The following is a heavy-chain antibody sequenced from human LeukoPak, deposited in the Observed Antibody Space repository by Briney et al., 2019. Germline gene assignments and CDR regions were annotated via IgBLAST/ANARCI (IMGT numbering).Heavy chain of an antibody. CDR1: GFTFSIYV. Sequence: GGSLRLSCVGSGFTFSIYVMGWVRQPPGRGLEWVAYVGDNGGGARYADSVRGRFTISRDNAKNSLYLQMNSLRAEDTAVYYCAREERFGDQSRGMDVWGQGTTVTVSS. V-gene: IGHV3-23*01. CDR2: VGDNGGGA. CDR3: AREERFGDQSRGMDV. J-gene: IGHJ6*02. D-gene: IGHD3-10*01.